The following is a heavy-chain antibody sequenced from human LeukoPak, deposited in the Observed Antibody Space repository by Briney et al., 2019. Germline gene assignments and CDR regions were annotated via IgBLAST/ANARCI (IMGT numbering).Heavy chain of an antibody. CDR2: IIPIFGTA. V-gene: IGHV1-69*05. CDR1: GGTFSSYA. J-gene: IGHJ4*02. CDR3: AREKGELTKWYYFDY. Sequence: SVKVSCKASGGTFSSYAISWVRQAPGQGLEWMGRIIPIFGTANYAQKFQGRVTITTDESTSTAYMELSSLRSEDTAVYYCAREKGELTKWYYFDYWGQGTLVTVSS. D-gene: IGHD1-26*01.